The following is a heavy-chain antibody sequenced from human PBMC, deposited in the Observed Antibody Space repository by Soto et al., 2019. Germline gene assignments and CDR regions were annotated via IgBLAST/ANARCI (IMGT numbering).Heavy chain of an antibody. CDR2: IYYSGST. J-gene: IGHJ5*02. CDR1: GGSISSSSYY. V-gene: IGHV4-39*01. Sequence: PSETLSLTCTVSGGSISSSSYYWGWIRQPPGKGLEWIGSIYYSGSTYYNPSLKSRVTISVDTSKNQFSLKLSSVTAADTAVYYCARQLEVVVPAATVHWFDPWGQGTLVTVSS. D-gene: IGHD2-2*01. CDR3: ARQLEVVVPAATVHWFDP.